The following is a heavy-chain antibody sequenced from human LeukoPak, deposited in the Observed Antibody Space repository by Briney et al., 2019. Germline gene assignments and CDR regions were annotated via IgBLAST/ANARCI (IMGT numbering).Heavy chain of an antibody. CDR3: AKGPSSGWWDYYYGMDV. J-gene: IGHJ6*04. CDR1: GFTFSSYA. V-gene: IGHV3-23*01. CDR2: ISGSGGST. Sequence: GGSLRLSCAASGFTFSSYAMSWVRQAPGKGLEWDSAISGSGGSTYYADSVKGRFTISRDNSKNTLYLQMNSLRAEDTAVYYCAKGPSSGWWDYYYGMDVWGKGTTVTVSS. D-gene: IGHD6-19*01.